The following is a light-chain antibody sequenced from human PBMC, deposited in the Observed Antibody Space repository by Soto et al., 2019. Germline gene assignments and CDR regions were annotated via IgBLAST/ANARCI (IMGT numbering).Light chain of an antibody. CDR2: GAS. V-gene: IGKV3-15*01. CDR1: QSVSTN. Sequence: IVMTQSPATLSVSPGERATLSCRASQSVSTNLAWYQQKPGQAPRLLIFGASIKATGVPARFSAGGSGTEFTLTISSLQSEDFAIYYCQQYNDWPTYTFGQGTNLEIK. CDR3: QQYNDWPTYT. J-gene: IGKJ2*01.